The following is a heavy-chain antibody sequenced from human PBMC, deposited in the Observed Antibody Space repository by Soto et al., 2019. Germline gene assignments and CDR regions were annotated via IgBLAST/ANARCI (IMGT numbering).Heavy chain of an antibody. D-gene: IGHD4-4*01. V-gene: IGHV3-23*01. CDR2: ISGSGGST. CDR1: GFTFSSYA. J-gene: IGHJ3*02. Sequence: QTGGSLRLSCAASGFTFSSYAMSWVRQAPGKGLEWVSAISGSGGSTYYADSVKGRFTISRDNSKNTLYLQMNSLRAEDTAVYYCAKDTTTVTTGAPDAFDIWGQGTMVTVSS. CDR3: AKDTTTVTTGAPDAFDI.